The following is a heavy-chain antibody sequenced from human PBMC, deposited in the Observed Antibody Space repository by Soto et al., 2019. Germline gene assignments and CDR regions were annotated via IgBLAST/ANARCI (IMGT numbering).Heavy chain of an antibody. J-gene: IGHJ4*02. V-gene: IGHV1-18*01. CDR2: ISAYNGDT. CDR1: GYTFTSYG. Sequence: GASVKVSCKASGYTFTSYGISWVRQAPGQGLEWMGWISAYNGDTNYAQKLQGRVTMTTDTTTSTAYMELRSLRSDDTAVYYCGRVPQWLVSPDFDYWGQGTPVTVSS. CDR3: GRVPQWLVSPDFDY. D-gene: IGHD6-19*01.